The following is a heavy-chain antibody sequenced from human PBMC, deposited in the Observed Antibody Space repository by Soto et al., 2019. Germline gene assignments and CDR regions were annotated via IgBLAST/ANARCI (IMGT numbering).Heavy chain of an antibody. J-gene: IGHJ3*02. D-gene: IGHD3-22*01. V-gene: IGHV3-73*01. CDR3: ATYGGYYWRAFDI. Sequence: PGGSLRLSCAASGFTFSGSAMHWVRQASGKGLEWVGRIRDKANSYATAYTASVKGRFTTSRDDSKNTAYLQMNSLKTEDTAVYYCATYGGYYWRAFDIWGQGTMVTVSS. CDR2: IRDKANSYAT. CDR1: GFTFSGSA.